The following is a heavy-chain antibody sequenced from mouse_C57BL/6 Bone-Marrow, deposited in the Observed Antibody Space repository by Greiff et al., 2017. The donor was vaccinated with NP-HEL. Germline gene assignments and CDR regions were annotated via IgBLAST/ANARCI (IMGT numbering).Heavy chain of an antibody. D-gene: IGHD1-1*01. CDR1: GYTFTTYP. Sequence: VKLMESGAELVKPGASVKMSCKASGYTFTTYPIEWMKQNHGKSLEWIGNFHPYNDDTKYNEKFKGKATLTVEKSSSTVYLELSRLTSDDSAVYYCAIIYYYGSSYFDYWGQGTTLTVAS. CDR2: FHPYNDDT. J-gene: IGHJ2*01. CDR3: AIIYYYGSSYFDY. V-gene: IGHV1-47*01.